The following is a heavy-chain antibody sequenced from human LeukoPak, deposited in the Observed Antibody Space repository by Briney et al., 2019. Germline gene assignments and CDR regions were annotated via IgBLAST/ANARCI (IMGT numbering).Heavy chain of an antibody. CDR3: ARDSPDYGDYTNFDY. V-gene: IGHV3-7*01. J-gene: IGHJ4*02. D-gene: IGHD4-17*01. CDR2: IKQDGSEK. CDR1: GFTFSSDW. Sequence: PGGSLRLSCAASGFTFSSDWMSWARQAPGKGLEWVANIKQDGSEKYYVDSVKGRFTISRDNAKNSLYLQMNSLRAEDTAVYYCARDSPDYGDYTNFDYWGQGTLVTVSS.